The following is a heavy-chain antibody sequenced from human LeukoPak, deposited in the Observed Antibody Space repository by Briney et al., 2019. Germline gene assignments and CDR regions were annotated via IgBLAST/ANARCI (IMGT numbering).Heavy chain of an antibody. CDR1: GYTFTSYA. CDR2: ITAGNGNT. Sequence: ASVKVSCKASGYTFTSYAMHWVRQAPGQRLEWMGWITAGNGNTKYSQKFQGRVTITRDTSTSTAYMELSSLRSEDTAVYYCARAVHLTGGYYYYYYMDVWGKGTTVTVSS. CDR3: ARAVHLTGGYYYYYYMDV. D-gene: IGHD7-27*01. J-gene: IGHJ6*03. V-gene: IGHV1-3*01.